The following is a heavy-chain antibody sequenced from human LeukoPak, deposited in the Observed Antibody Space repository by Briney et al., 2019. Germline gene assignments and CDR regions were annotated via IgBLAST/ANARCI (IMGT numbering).Heavy chain of an antibody. V-gene: IGHV4-59*01. Sequence: SETLSLTCTVSGGSLSSYYWSWIRQPPGKGLEWIGYIYYSGSTNYNPSLKSRVTISVDTSKNQFSLKLSSVTAADTAVYYCARVVGGDYGDYSIDYWGQGTLVTVSS. D-gene: IGHD4-17*01. CDR1: GGSLSSYY. CDR3: ARVVGGDYGDYSIDY. J-gene: IGHJ4*02. CDR2: IYYSGST.